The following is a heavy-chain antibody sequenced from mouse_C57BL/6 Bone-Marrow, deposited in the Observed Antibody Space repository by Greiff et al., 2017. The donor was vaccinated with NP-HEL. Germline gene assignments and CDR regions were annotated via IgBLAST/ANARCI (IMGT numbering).Heavy chain of an antibody. CDR2: INHDGSST. CDR3: ARDRKGWPWYFDV. Sequence: EVKLVESEGGLVQPGSSMKLSCTASGFTFSDYYMAWVRQVPEKGLEWVANINHDGSSTYYLDTLKSRFIISRDNAKNILYLQMSSLKSEDTATYYCARDRKGWPWYFDVWGTGTPVTVSS. J-gene: IGHJ1*03. D-gene: IGHD2-3*01. CDR1: GFTFSDYY. V-gene: IGHV5-16*01.